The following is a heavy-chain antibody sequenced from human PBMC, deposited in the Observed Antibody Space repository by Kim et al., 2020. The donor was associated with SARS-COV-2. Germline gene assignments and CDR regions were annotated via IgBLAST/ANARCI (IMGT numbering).Heavy chain of an antibody. CDR2: INHSGRT. V-gene: IGHV4-34*01. CDR3: ARRLSNTSGWGSHYCDL. D-gene: IGHD3-10*01. CDR1: GGSFSGYY. Sequence: SETLSLTCAVYGGSFSGYYWSWIRQPPGEGLEWIGEINHSGRTNYNPSLKSRVTISVDTSKNQFSLKLTSVTAADAALYFCARRLSNTSGWGSHYCDLWGQGILVTVSS. J-gene: IGHJ1*01.